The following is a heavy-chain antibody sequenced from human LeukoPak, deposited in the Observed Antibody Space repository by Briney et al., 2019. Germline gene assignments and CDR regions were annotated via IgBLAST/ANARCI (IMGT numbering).Heavy chain of an antibody. V-gene: IGHV3-74*01. D-gene: IGHD3-3*01. CDR3: ARVGRSDFWSGYYTLLDY. Sequence: GGSLRLSCAASGFTFSSYWMHWVRQAPGKGLVWVSRINSDGSSTSYADSVKGRFTISRDNAKNNLYLQMNSLRAEDTAVYYCARVGRSDFWSGYYTLLDYWGQGTLVTVS. J-gene: IGHJ4*02. CDR1: GFTFSSYW. CDR2: INSDGSST.